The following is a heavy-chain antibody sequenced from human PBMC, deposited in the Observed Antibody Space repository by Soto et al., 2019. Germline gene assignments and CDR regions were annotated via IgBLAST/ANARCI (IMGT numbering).Heavy chain of an antibody. CDR2: IIPIFGTA. J-gene: IGHJ6*02. V-gene: IGHV1-69*13. Sequence: SVKVSCKASGGTFSSYAISWARQAPGQGLEWMGGIIPIFGTANYAQKFQGRVTITADESTSTAYMELSSLRSEDTAVYYCARARYYGSGSYLHYYYGMDVWGQGTTVTVSS. CDR3: ARARYYGSGSYLHYYYGMDV. CDR1: GGTFSSYA. D-gene: IGHD3-10*01.